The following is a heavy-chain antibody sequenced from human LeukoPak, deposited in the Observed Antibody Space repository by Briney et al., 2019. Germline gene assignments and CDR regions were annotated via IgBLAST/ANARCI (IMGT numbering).Heavy chain of an antibody. Sequence: SETPSLTCTVSGGSVSSYYWSGIRQPPGKGLEWIGYIYYSGSTNYNPSLKSRVTISVDTSKNQFSLKLSSVTAADTAVYHCARDNWNYGSSMDVWGQGITVTVSS. D-gene: IGHD1-7*01. CDR3: ARDNWNYGSSMDV. V-gene: IGHV4-59*02. CDR1: GGSVSSYY. CDR2: IYYSGST. J-gene: IGHJ6*02.